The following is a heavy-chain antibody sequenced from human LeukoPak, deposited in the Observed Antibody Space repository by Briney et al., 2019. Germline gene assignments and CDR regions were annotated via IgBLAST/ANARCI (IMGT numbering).Heavy chain of an antibody. CDR2: INHSGST. J-gene: IGHJ5*02. Sequence: SETLSLTYAVYGGSFSGYYWTWIRQPPGKGLEWIGEINHSGSTNYNPSLKSRVTISVDTSKNQFSLKLSSVTAADTAVYYCARGPPYCSGGSCYANWFDPWGQGTLVTVSS. V-gene: IGHV4-34*01. CDR3: ARGPPYCSGGSCYANWFDP. D-gene: IGHD2-15*01. CDR1: GGSFSGYY.